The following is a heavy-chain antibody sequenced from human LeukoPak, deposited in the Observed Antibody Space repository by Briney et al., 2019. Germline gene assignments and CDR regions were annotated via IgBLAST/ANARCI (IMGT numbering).Heavy chain of an antibody. D-gene: IGHD2/OR15-2a*01. J-gene: IGHJ6*03. CDR3: AKNTYYYYMDV. CDR2: IYYSGST. CDR1: GGSISSYY. V-gene: IGHV4-59*01. Sequence: SETLSLTCTVSGGSISSYYWSWIRQPPGKGLEWIGYIYYSGSTSYNPSLKSRVTISVDTSKNQFSLKLSSVTAADTAVYYCAKNTYYYYMDVWGKGTTVTVSS.